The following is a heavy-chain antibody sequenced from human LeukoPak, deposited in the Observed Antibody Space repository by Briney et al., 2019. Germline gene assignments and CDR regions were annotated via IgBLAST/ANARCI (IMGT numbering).Heavy chain of an antibody. Sequence: GGSLRLSCTASGFMLSNSWMHWVRQAPGKGLVWVPRVHGDGGRRDYADSVKGRFTVSRDNAKNTLYLQMTSLRVEDTGVYYCARGGSPSDHWGQGTLVTVSS. CDR3: ARGGSPSDH. CDR2: VHGDGGRR. V-gene: IGHV3-74*01. J-gene: IGHJ4*02. D-gene: IGHD1-26*01. CDR1: GFMLSNSW.